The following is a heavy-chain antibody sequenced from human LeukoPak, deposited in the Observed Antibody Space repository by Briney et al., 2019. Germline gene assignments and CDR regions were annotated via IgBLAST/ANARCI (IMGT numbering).Heavy chain of an antibody. J-gene: IGHJ4*02. V-gene: IGHV3-48*03. CDR2: ISSSGSTI. Sequence: PGGSLRLSCAASGFTFSSYEMNWVRQAPGKGLEWVSYISSSGSTIYYADSVKGRFTISRDNAKNSLYLQMNSLRAEDTAVYYCARARYDYVWDYGDQGTLVTVSS. D-gene: IGHD3-16*01. CDR3: ARARYDYVWDY. CDR1: GFTFSSYE.